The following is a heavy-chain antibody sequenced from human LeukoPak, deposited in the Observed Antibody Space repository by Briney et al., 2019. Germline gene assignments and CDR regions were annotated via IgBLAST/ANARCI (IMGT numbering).Heavy chain of an antibody. CDR3: ARELGYCSSTSCPPADYFDY. CDR2: IKQDGSEK. CDR1: GFTFSSYW. V-gene: IGHV3-7*01. J-gene: IGHJ4*02. Sequence: GGSLRLSCAASGFTFSSYWMSWVRQAPGKGLEWVANIKQDGSEKYYVDSVKGRFTISRDNAKNSLYLQMNSLRAEDTAVYYCARELGYCSSTSCPPADYFDYWGQGTLVTVSS. D-gene: IGHD2-2*01.